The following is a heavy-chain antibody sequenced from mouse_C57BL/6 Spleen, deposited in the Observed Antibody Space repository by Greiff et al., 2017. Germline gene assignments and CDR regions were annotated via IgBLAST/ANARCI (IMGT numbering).Heavy chain of an antibody. Sequence: EVQVVESGGGLVKPGGSLKLSCAASGFTFRSYTMSWVRQTPERRLEWVATSSGGGSNTYYQDSVKGRFTSSRDNATNTLYLQMSSLRSEDTALYYCASIFYGTWYFDVWGTGTTVTVSS. V-gene: IGHV5-9*01. J-gene: IGHJ1*03. CDR1: GFTFRSYT. CDR2: SSGGGSNT. CDR3: ASIFYGTWYFDV. D-gene: IGHD1-1*01.